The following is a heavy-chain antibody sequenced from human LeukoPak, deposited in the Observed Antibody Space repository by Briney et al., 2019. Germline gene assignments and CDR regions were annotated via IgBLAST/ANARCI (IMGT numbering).Heavy chain of an antibody. D-gene: IGHD1-7*01. CDR2: IIPILGIA. J-gene: IGHJ5*02. V-gene: IGHV1-69*04. Sequence: SVKVSCKASGGTFSSYAISWVRQAPGQGLEWMGRIIPILGIANYAQKFQGRVTITADKSTSTAYMELSSLRSEDTAVYYCARDELASHNWFDPWGQGTLVTVSS. CDR3: ARDELASHNWFDP. CDR1: GGTFSSYA.